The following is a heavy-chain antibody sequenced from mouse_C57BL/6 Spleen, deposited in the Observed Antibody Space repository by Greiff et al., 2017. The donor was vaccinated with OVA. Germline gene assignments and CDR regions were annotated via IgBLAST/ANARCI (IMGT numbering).Heavy chain of an antibody. CDR1: GFTFSDYY. Sequence: VESEGGLVQPGSSMKLPCTASGFTFSDYYMAWVRQVPEKGLEWVANINYDGSSTYYLDSLKSRFIISRENAKNILYLQMSSLKSEDTATDYCARDDGYYGYFDVWGTGTTVTVSS. D-gene: IGHD2-3*01. CDR2: INYDGSST. CDR3: ARDDGYYGYFDV. J-gene: IGHJ1*03. V-gene: IGHV5-16*01.